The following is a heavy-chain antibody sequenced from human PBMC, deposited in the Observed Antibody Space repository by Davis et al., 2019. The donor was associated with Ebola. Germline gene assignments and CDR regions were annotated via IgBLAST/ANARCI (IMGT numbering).Heavy chain of an antibody. D-gene: IGHD1-1*01. J-gene: IGHJ4*02. V-gene: IGHV3-73*01. Sequence: GEFLKISCAASGFTFSGSAMHWVRQASGKGLEWVGRIRSKANSYATAYAASVKGRFTISRDDSKNTAYLQMNSLKTEDTAVYYCSTTERDIDYWGQGTLVTVSS. CDR1: GFTFSGSA. CDR3: STTERDIDY. CDR2: IRSKANSYAT.